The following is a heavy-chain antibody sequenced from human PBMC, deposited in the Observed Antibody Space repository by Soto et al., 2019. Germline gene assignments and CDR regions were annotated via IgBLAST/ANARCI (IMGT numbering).Heavy chain of an antibody. CDR3: ARDVVVVVAATPYNWFDP. J-gene: IGHJ5*02. Sequence: SEILSLTCTVSGGSISSGGYYWSWIRQHPGKGLEWIGYIYYSGSTYYNPSLKSRVTISVDTSKNQFSLKLSSVTAADTAVYYCARDVVVVVAATPYNWFDPWGQGTLVTVSS. D-gene: IGHD2-15*01. CDR1: GGSISSGGYY. CDR2: IYYSGST. V-gene: IGHV4-31*03.